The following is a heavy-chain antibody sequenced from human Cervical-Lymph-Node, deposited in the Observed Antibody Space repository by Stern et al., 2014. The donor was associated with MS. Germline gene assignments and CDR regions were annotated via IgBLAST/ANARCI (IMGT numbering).Heavy chain of an antibody. CDR3: ARGVTYCGGDCYGWYFDL. J-gene: IGHJ2*01. Sequence: EVQLVDSGGGLVQPGGSLRLSCAASGFTFSSYAMHWVRQAPGNGLEYVSVISSNGGSTYYANSVKGRFTISRDNSKNTLYLHMGSLRVEDMAVYYCARGVTYCGGDCYGWYFDLWGRGTLVTVSS. D-gene: IGHD2-21*02. CDR2: ISSNGGST. CDR1: GFTFSSYA. V-gene: IGHV3-64*01.